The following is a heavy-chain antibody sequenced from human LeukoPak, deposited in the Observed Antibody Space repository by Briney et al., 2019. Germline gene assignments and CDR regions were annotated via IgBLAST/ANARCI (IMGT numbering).Heavy chain of an antibody. V-gene: IGHV4-39*01. J-gene: IGHJ4*02. CDR3: ARQTAVAGNFDY. Sequence: SETLSLTCTVSGGSISSVKDYWAWIRQPPGKGLEWIATGDYSGGTNYNPSLESRVTISVDTSKNQFSLKLSSVTAADTAVYYCARQTAVAGNFDYWGQGTLVTVSS. D-gene: IGHD6-19*01. CDR2: GDYSGGT. CDR1: GGSISSVKDY.